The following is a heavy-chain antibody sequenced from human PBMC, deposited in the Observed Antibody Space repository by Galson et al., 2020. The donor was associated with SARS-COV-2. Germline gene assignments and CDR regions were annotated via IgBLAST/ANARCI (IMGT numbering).Heavy chain of an antibody. CDR2: ISSSSSYI. CDR1: GFPFSSYS. J-gene: IGHJ4*02. Sequence: NSGGSLRLSCAASGFPFSSYSMNWVRQAPGKGLEWVSSISSSSSYIYYADSVKGRFTISRDNAKNSLYLQMNSLRAEDTAVYYCARDWVYDYGSSTYWNWGQGTLVTVSS. CDR3: ARDWVYDYGSSTYWN. V-gene: IGHV3-21*01. D-gene: IGHD4-17*01.